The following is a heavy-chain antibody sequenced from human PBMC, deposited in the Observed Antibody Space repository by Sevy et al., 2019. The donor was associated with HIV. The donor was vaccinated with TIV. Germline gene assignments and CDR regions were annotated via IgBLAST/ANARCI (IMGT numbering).Heavy chain of an antibody. D-gene: IGHD1-26*01. V-gene: IGHV4-59*11. J-gene: IGHJ4*02. Sequence: SETLSLTCTVSGGSITSLYWNWIRQPPGKGLEWIANIYYNGHINYNPSLKSRVTLSLDTSKNQFSLRLSCVNAADTAMYYCAGENAWGRGYSWGQGTLVTVSS. CDR2: IYYNGHI. CDR1: GGSITSLY. CDR3: AGENAWGRGYS.